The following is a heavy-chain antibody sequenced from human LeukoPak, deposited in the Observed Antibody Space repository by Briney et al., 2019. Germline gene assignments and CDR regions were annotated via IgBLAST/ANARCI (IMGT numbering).Heavy chain of an antibody. CDR2: INHSGST. CDR3: VGDHYDVSGYYPVDFDH. J-gene: IGHJ4*02. D-gene: IGHD3-22*01. CDR1: GGSFSGYY. Sequence: PSETLSLTCAVYGGSFSGYYWSWIRRPPGKGLEWIGEINHSGSTNYNPSLKSRVTISVDTSKNQFSLKLSSVTAADTAVYYCVGDHYDVSGYYPVDFDHWGQGTLVTVSS. V-gene: IGHV4-34*01.